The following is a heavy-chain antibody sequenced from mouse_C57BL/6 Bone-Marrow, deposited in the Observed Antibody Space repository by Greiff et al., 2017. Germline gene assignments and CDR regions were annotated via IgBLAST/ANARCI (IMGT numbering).Heavy chain of an antibody. D-gene: IGHD1-3*01. CDR3: ARKEWDYAMDY. V-gene: IGHV1-81*01. Sequence: VQLQQSGAELARPGASVKLSCKASGYTFTSYGISWVKQRTGQGLEWIGEIYPRSGNTYYNEKFKGKATLTADKSSSTAYMELRSLISEDSAVYFCARKEWDYAMDYWGQGTSVTVSS. J-gene: IGHJ4*01. CDR1: GYTFTSYG. CDR2: IYPRSGNT.